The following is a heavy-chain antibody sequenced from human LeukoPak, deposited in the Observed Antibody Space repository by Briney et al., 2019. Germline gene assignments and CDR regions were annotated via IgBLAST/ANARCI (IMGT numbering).Heavy chain of an antibody. D-gene: IGHD1-14*01. J-gene: IGHJ4*02. CDR1: GGSMSTYY. CDR2: IYYTGRT. V-gene: IGHV4-59*01. CDR3: AGMRITTPTVRTLDY. Sequence: PSETPSLTRTVPGGSMSTYYWTWIRHTPRKGLERMVFIYYTGRTNYNPSLKSRVTISVDTSKNQFSLKLSSVTAADTAVYYCAGMRITTPTVRTLDYWGQGTLVTVSS.